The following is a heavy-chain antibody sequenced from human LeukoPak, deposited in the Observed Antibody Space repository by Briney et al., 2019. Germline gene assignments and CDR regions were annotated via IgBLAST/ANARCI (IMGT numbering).Heavy chain of an antibody. Sequence: GGSLRLSCAASGFTFSSYAMSWVRQAPVKGLEWVSAISGSGGSTYYADSVKGRFTISRDNSKNTLYLQMNSLRAEDTAVYYCAKDGDEYHYNWFDPWGQGTLVTVSS. J-gene: IGHJ5*02. CDR3: AKDGDEYHYNWFDP. CDR1: GFTFSSYA. D-gene: IGHD2-2*01. V-gene: IGHV3-23*01. CDR2: ISGSGGST.